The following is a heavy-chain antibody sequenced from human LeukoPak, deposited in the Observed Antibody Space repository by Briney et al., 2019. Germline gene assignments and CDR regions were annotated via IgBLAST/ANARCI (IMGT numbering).Heavy chain of an antibody. Sequence: GGSLRLSCAASGFTVSSNYMSWVRQAPGKGLEWVSVIYSGGSTYYADSVKGRFTISRGNAKNSLYLQMNSLRAEDTALYYCAKGSSSWYPGGINDYWGQGTLVTVSS. J-gene: IGHJ4*02. D-gene: IGHD6-13*01. V-gene: IGHV3-53*05. CDR2: IYSGGST. CDR3: AKGSSSWYPGGINDY. CDR1: GFTVSSNY.